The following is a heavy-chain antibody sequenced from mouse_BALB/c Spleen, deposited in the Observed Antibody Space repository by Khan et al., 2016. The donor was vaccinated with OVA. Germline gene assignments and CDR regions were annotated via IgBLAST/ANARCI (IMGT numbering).Heavy chain of an antibody. CDR3: ASEASSWDFSFPY. CDR1: GYTFTNYV. V-gene: IGHV1S136*01. J-gene: IGHJ3*01. Sequence: VQLQQSGPELVEPGASVKMSCKASGYTFTNYVMHWVKQKPGQGLEWIGYINPYNAGNRYNEKFKGKATLTSDISSTTAYMELRSLTSEDSAVCYCASEASSWDFSFPYWGQGTLVTVSA. D-gene: IGHD4-1*01. CDR2: INPYNAGN.